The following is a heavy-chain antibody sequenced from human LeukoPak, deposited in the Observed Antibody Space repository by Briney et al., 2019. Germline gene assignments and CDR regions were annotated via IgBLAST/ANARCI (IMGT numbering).Heavy chain of an antibody. CDR3: ASTPYYYDSSGYYDRPYFYYFAY. D-gene: IGHD3-22*01. CDR1: GGSISSYY. Sequence: SETLSLTCTVSGGSISSYYWSWIRQPPGKGLEWIGYIYYSGSTNYNPSLKSRVTISVDTSKNQFSLKLSSVTAADTAVYYCASTPYYYDSSGYYDRPYFYYFAYWGQGPLVPVSS. CDR2: IYYSGST. V-gene: IGHV4-59*01. J-gene: IGHJ4*02.